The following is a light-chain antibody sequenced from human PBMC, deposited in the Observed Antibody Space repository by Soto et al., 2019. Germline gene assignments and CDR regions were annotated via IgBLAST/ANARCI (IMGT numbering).Light chain of an antibody. CDR1: SSDVGAYNY. V-gene: IGLV2-14*01. Sequence: QSALTQPASVSGPPGQSITISCTGTSSDVGAYNYVSWYQQYPGQAPRLIIYHVSNLPSGVSDRFSGSKSGSSASLTISALQAEDEADYYCSSYTSTSTYVFGTGTKLTVL. CDR3: SSYTSTSTYV. CDR2: HVS. J-gene: IGLJ1*01.